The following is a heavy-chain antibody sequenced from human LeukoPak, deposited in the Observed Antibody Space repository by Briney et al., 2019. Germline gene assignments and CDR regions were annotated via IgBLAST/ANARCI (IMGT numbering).Heavy chain of an antibody. CDR1: GFTFSSYS. CDR3: ARGIEYSSSFDY. V-gene: IGHV3-21*01. J-gene: IGHJ4*02. Sequence: GGSLRLSCAASGFTFSSYSMNWVRQAPGKGLEWVSSISSSSSYIYYADSVRGRFTISRDNAKNSLYLQMNSPRAEDTAVYYCARGIEYSSSFDYWGQGTLVTVSS. CDR2: ISSSSSYI. D-gene: IGHD6-6*01.